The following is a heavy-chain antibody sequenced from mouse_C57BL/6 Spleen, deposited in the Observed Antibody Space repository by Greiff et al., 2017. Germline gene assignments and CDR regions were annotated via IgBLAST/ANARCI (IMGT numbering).Heavy chain of an antibody. D-gene: IGHD2-4*01. V-gene: IGHV1-15*01. Sequence: VQLQQSGAELVRPGASVTLSCKASGYTFTDYEMHWVKQTPVHGLEWIGAIDPETGGTAYNQKFKGKAILTADKSSSTDYMELRSLTAEDSAVYCCTSYYDYDEVFAYWGQGTLVTVSA. CDR2: IDPETGGT. CDR1: GYTFTDYE. CDR3: TSYYDYDEVFAY. J-gene: IGHJ3*01.